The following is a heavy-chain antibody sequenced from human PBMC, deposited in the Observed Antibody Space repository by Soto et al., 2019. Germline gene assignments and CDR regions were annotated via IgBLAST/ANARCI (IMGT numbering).Heavy chain of an antibody. Sequence: ASVKVSCKASGYTFTSYGISWVRQAPGQGLEWMGWISAYNGNTNYAQKLQGRVTMTTDTSTSTAYMELRSLRSDDTAVYYCAGGSSLPRRENWFDPWGQGTLVTVSS. V-gene: IGHV1-18*01. CDR2: ISAYNGNT. CDR3: AGGSSLPRRENWFDP. CDR1: GYTFTSYG. J-gene: IGHJ5*02.